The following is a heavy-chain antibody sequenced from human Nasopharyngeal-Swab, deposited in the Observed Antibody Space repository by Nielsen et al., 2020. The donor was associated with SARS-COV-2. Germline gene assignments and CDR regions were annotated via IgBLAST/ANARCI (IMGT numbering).Heavy chain of an antibody. D-gene: IGHD2-2*01. Sequence: REAPGKGLEWIGEINHSGSTNYNPSLKSRVTISVDTSKNQFSLKLSSVTAADTAVYYCARGSLRRYCSSTSCYASSRFDPWGQGTLVTVSS. J-gene: IGHJ5*02. CDR2: INHSGST. CDR3: ARGSLRRYCSSTSCYASSRFDP. V-gene: IGHV4-34*01.